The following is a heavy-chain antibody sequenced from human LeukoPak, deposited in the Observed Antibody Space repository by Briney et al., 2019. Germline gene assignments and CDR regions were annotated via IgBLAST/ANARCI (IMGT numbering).Heavy chain of an antibody. D-gene: IGHD2-21*02. Sequence: SQTLSLTRTVSGGSISSGSYYWSWIRQPAGKGLEWIGRIYTSGSTNYNPSLKSRVTISVDTSKNQFSLKLSSVTAADTAVYYCARERVWRYCGGDSCGWFDPWGQGTLVTVSS. J-gene: IGHJ5*02. CDR1: GGSISSGSYY. CDR2: IYTSGST. V-gene: IGHV4-61*02. CDR3: ARERVWRYCGGDSCGWFDP.